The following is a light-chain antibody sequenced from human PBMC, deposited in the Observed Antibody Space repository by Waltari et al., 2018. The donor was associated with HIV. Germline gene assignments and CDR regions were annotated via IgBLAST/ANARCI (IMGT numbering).Light chain of an antibody. CDR1: LSNIGNSF. CDR3: STWDDSLSHWV. Sequence: QSVLSQPPSASGTPGQTTSISCSGDLSNIGNSFDYCYQQRPGMAPRLLIYRYQQRPSGVPDRFSGSKSDTSASLAISGLRFEDEADYHCSTWDDSLSHWVFGGGTKLTVL. CDR2: RYQ. V-gene: IGLV1-47*01. J-gene: IGLJ3*02.